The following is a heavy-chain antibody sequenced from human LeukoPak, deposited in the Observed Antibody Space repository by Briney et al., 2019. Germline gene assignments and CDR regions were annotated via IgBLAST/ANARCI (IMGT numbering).Heavy chain of an antibody. CDR3: ARGGYSYGPHFDY. CDR2: INHSGST. J-gene: IGHJ4*02. Sequence: PGGSLRLSCAASGFTFSSYAMSWIRQPPGKGLEWIGEINHSGSTNYNPSLKSRVTISVDTSKNQFSLKLSSVTAADTAVYYCARGGYSYGPHFDYWGQGTLVTVSS. V-gene: IGHV4-34*01. CDR1: GFTFSSYA. D-gene: IGHD5-18*01.